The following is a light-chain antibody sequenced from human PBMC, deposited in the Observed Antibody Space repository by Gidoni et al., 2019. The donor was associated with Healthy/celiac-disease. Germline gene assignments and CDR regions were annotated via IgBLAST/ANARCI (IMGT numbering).Light chain of an antibody. J-gene: IGLJ1*01. V-gene: IGLV2-14*01. CDR2: EVS. CDR1: SSDVGCYNY. Sequence: QSALTQPASVSGSPAQSITISCTGTSSDVGCYNYVSWYQQHPGKAPKLMIYEVSNRPSGVSNRFSGSKSGNTASLTISGLQAEDEADYYCSSYTSSSTLGVFGTGTKVTVL. CDR3: SSYTSSSTLGV.